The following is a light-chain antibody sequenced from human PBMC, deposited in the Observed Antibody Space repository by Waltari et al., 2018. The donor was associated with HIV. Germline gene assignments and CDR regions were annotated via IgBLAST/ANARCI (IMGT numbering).Light chain of an antibody. CDR3: AAYAGNSSVI. J-gene: IGLJ2*01. Sequence: QSALTQPPSASGSPGQSVTVSCTGTSSDIGYFNYVSWYQQHPGKAPKLLIYDVNKRPSVVPDCFSASKSGATASLTVSGLLAEDEAEYYCAAYAGNSSVICGGGTKVTV. CDR1: SSDIGYFNY. CDR2: DVN. V-gene: IGLV2-8*01.